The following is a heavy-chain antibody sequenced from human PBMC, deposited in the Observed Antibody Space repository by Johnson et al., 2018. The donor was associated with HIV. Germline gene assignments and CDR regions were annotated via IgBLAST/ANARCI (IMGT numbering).Heavy chain of an antibody. Sequence: VQLVESGGGLVKPGGSLRLSCAASGFTFSNAWMSWVRQAPGKGLEWVGRIKSKTDGGTTDYAAPVKGRFTISRDDSKNTLYLQMNSLRAEDTALYYCARVGESDAFDIWGQGTMVTVSS. CDR3: ARVGESDAFDI. J-gene: IGHJ3*02. D-gene: IGHD3-16*01. CDR2: IKSKTDGGTT. CDR1: GFTFSNAW. V-gene: IGHV3-15*01.